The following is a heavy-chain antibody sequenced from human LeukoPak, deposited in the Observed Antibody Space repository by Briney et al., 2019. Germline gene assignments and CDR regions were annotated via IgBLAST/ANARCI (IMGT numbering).Heavy chain of an antibody. D-gene: IGHD3-9*01. Sequence: ASVKVSCKASGYTFTGYYMHWVRQAPGQGLEWMGWINPNSGGTNYAQKFQGRVTMTSDTSISTAYMELSRLRSDDTAVYYCARGDEDYDILTGYQYYFDYWGQGTLVTVSS. J-gene: IGHJ4*02. CDR1: GYTFTGYY. V-gene: IGHV1-2*02. CDR3: ARGDEDYDILTGYQYYFDY. CDR2: INPNSGGT.